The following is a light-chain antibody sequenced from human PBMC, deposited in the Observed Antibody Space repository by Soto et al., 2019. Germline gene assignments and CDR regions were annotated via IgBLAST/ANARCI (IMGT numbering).Light chain of an antibody. CDR3: CSYADSSSHYV. CDR2: DVN. CDR1: SSDVGRYDY. Sequence: QSALTQPRSVSGSPGQSVTISCTGTSSDVGRYDYVSWYQQHPGRAPKLMIYDVNKWPSGVPDRFSGSKSGNTASLTISGLQADDEAYYYCCSYADSSSHYVFGTGTQLTVL. J-gene: IGLJ1*01. V-gene: IGLV2-11*01.